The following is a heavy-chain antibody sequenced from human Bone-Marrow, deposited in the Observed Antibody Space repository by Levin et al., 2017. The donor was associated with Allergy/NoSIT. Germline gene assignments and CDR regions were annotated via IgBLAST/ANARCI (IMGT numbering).Heavy chain of an antibody. CDR3: AKDREAFLWDLIHWFDY. Sequence: PGGSLRLSCAASGFTFSNFAMSWVRQAPGKGLEWVSSIGHVDGRTYFADSVKGRFTISRDNSKNTVYLQMNNLRVEDTAVYYCAKDREAFLWDLIHWFDYWGQGTLVTVSS. V-gene: IGHV3-23*01. J-gene: IGHJ4*02. CDR1: GFTFSNFA. D-gene: IGHD1-26*01. CDR2: IGHVDGRT.